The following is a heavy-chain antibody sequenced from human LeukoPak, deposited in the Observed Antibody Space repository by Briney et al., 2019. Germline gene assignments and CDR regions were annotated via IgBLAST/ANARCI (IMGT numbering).Heavy chain of an antibody. J-gene: IGHJ4*02. CDR3: ARDSVSMITFRGVIPRPFDY. CDR2: ISAYNGNT. D-gene: IGHD3-16*02. V-gene: IGHV1-18*01. CDR1: GYTFTSYG. Sequence: GASVKVSCKASGYTFTSYGISWVRQAPGQGLEWMGWISAYNGNTNYAQKLQGRVTMTTDTSTSTAYMELRSLRSDDTAVYYCARDSVSMITFRGVIPRPFDYWGQGTLVTVSS.